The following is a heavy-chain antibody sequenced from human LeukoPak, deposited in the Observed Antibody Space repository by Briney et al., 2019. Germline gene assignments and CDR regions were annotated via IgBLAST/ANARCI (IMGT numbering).Heavy chain of an antibody. Sequence: PSETLSLTCAVYGGSFSGYYWGWIRQPPGKGLEWIGSIYYSGSSYYNPSLKSRVTISVDTSKNQFSLKLSSVTAADTAVYYCARYYDILTGLNWFDPWGQGTLVTVSS. CDR2: IYYSGSS. D-gene: IGHD3-9*01. J-gene: IGHJ5*02. CDR1: GGSFSGYY. CDR3: ARYYDILTGLNWFDP. V-gene: IGHV4-39*01.